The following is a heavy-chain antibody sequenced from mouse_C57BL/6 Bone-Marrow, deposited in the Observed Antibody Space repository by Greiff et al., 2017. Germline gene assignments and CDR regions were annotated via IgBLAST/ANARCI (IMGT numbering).Heavy chain of an antibody. CDR1: GYTFTSYW. J-gene: IGHJ2*01. CDR2: IYPGSGST. CDR3: ARDYYGSSSYYFDY. D-gene: IGHD1-1*01. Sequence: VQLQQPGAELVKPGASVKMSCKASGYTFTSYWITWVKQRPGQGLEWIGDIYPGSGSTNYNEKFKSKATLTVDTTSSTASMQLSSLTSEYSAVYYCARDYYGSSSYYFDYWGQGTTLTVSS. V-gene: IGHV1-55*01.